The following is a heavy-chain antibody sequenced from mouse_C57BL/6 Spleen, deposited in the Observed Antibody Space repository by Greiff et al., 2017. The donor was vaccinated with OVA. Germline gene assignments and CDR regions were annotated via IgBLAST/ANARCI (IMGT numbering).Heavy chain of an antibody. CDR2: ISSGGDYI. J-gene: IGHJ1*03. Sequence: EVHLVESGEGLVKPGGSLKLSCAASGFTFSSYAMSWVRQTPEKRLEWVAYISSGGDYIYYADTVKGRFTISRDNARNTLYLQMSSLKSEDTAMYYCTRDGTTESYWYFDVWGTGTTVTVSS. D-gene: IGHD1-1*01. V-gene: IGHV5-9-1*02. CDR1: GFTFSSYA. CDR3: TRDGTTESYWYFDV.